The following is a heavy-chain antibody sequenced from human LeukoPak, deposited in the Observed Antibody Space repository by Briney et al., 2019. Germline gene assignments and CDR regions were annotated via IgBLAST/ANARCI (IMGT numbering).Heavy chain of an antibody. CDR2: IYPGDPDT. J-gene: IGHJ5*02. CDR1: GYSFTTYW. V-gene: IGHV5-51*01. CDR3: ARNHDDCSGGTCSFDP. Sequence: GESLKISCKGSGYSFTTYWIAWVRQMPGKGLECMGIIYPGDPDTRYSPSFQGQVTISADKSISTAYLQWSSLKASDTAMYYCARNHDDCSGGTCSFDPWGQGTLVTVSS. D-gene: IGHD2-15*01.